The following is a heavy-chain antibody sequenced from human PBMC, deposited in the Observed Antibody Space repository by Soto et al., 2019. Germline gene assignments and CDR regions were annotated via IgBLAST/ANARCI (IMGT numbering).Heavy chain of an antibody. CDR3: ARDKGSRGYSYGIDY. CDR2: IIPIFDTA. CDR1: GGTFSSYA. V-gene: IGHV1-69*12. J-gene: IGHJ4*02. Sequence: QVQLVQSGAEVKKPGSSVKVSCKASGGTFSSYAISWVRQAPGQGLEWMGGIIPIFDTANYAQKFQGRVTITADESTSTAYMELSSMRSEDTAVYYCARDKGSRGYSYGIDYWGQGTLVTVSS. D-gene: IGHD5-18*01.